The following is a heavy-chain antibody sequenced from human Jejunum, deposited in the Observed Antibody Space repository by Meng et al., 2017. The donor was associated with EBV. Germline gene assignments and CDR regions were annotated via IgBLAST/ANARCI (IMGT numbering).Heavy chain of an antibody. V-gene: IGHV1-3*04. D-gene: IGHD2/OR15-2a*01. J-gene: IGHJ4*02. Sequence: QVQVVQSGAEVKKPGASVKVPCKASGYMFISYARHWVRQAPGQRLEWMGWINIGNGNTKYSQKFHGRLTISRDTSANTAYLELSSLTSEDTAIYYCATGDDYGNSNFDYWGQGTLVTVSS. CDR2: INIGNGNT. CDR3: ATGDDYGNSNFDY. CDR1: GYMFISYA.